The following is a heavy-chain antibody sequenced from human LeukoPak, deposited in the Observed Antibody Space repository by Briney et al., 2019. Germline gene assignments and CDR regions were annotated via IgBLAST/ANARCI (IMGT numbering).Heavy chain of an antibody. Sequence: SETLSLTCTVSVDSISSSSYYWGWIRQAPGKGLEWIGSIYYSGRTYYNPSLKSRVTISVDTSKNQFSLRLSSVTAADTAFYYCARQVVSTYFNFWGQGILVTVSS. CDR1: VDSISSSSYY. CDR2: IYYSGRT. D-gene: IGHD3-22*01. CDR3: ARQVVSTYFNF. J-gene: IGHJ4*02. V-gene: IGHV4-39*01.